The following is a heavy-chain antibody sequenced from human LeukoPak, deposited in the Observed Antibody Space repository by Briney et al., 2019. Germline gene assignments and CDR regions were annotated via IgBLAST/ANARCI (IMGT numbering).Heavy chain of an antibody. CDR3: ARAPRRGVADVRYWYFDL. V-gene: IGHV4-34*01. CDR1: GGSFSGYY. D-gene: IGHD6-19*01. CDR2: INHSGST. J-gene: IGHJ2*01. Sequence: SETLSLTCAVYGGSFSGYYWSWIRQPAGKGLEWIGKINHSGSTNYNPSLKSRVTISVDTSKNQFSLKLSSVTAADTAVYYCARAPRRGVADVRYWYFDLWGRGTLVTVSS.